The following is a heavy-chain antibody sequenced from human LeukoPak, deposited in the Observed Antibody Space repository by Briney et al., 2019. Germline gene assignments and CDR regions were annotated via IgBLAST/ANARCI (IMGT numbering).Heavy chain of an antibody. CDR1: GFIFSNYG. CDR2: KSHDGRTE. D-gene: IGHD6-25*01. CDR3: TKEPTPYTSGWYFQH. Sequence: PGRSLRLSCAASGFIFSNYGMHWVRQAPGKGLEWVAVKSHDGRTEFYADSVKGRFTISRDNSKNTLDLQMFSLRAEDTAVYYCTKEPTPYTSGWYFQHWGQGTLVTVSS. J-gene: IGHJ1*01. V-gene: IGHV3-30*18.